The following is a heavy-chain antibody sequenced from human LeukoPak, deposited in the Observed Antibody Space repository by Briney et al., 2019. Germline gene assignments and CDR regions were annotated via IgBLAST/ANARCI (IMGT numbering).Heavy chain of an antibody. CDR1: GASFSGYY. D-gene: IGHD6-19*01. CDR3: ARRWRAVAGTDFDY. Sequence: ETLSLTCAVYGASFSGYYWSWIRQPPGKGLEWIGEINHSGSTNYNPSLKSRVTISVDTSKNQFSLKLSSVTAADTAVYYCARRWRAVAGTDFDYWGQGTLVTVSS. CDR2: INHSGST. J-gene: IGHJ4*02. V-gene: IGHV4-34*01.